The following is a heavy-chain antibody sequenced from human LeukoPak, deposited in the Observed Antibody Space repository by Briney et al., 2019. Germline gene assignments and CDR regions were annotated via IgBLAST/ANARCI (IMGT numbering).Heavy chain of an antibody. CDR3: ARGAMVIWSANYYGMDV. V-gene: IGHV1-18*01. CDR1: GGTFTSYG. Sequence: ASVKVSCKASGGTFTSYGISWVRQAPGQGLEWMGWISAYNGNTNYAQKLQGRVTMTTDTSTSTAYMELRSLRSDDTAVYYCARGAMVIWSANYYGMDVWGQGTTVTVSS. CDR2: ISAYNGNT. D-gene: IGHD3-22*01. J-gene: IGHJ6*02.